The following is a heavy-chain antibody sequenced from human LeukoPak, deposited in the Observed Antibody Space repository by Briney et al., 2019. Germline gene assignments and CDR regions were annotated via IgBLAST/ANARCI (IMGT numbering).Heavy chain of an antibody. CDR2: IKEDESAK. CDR1: GFTFSTYW. D-gene: IGHD1-26*01. V-gene: IGHV3-7*01. CDR3: AREVGATDV. J-gene: IGHJ6*04. Sequence: PGGFLRLSYAASGFTFSTYWMAWLRQAPGKGLEWVANIKEDESAKHQADSVKGRFTISRDNAQNLVYLQMSRLRGEDTAVYYCAREVGATDVWGKGTTVTVSS.